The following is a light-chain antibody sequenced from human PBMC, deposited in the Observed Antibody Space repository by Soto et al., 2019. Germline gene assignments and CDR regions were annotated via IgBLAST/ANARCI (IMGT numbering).Light chain of an antibody. CDR3: SSYTSIITLV. CDR1: SNDIGGYNY. CDR2: EVS. Sequence: QSALTQPASVSGSPGQSITISCTGTSNDIGGYNYVSWYQQHPGKAPKLLIYEVSNRPSGVSNRFSGSKSGNTASLTISGLQAEDEADYYCSSYTSIITLVFGTGTKVP. J-gene: IGLJ1*01. V-gene: IGLV2-14*01.